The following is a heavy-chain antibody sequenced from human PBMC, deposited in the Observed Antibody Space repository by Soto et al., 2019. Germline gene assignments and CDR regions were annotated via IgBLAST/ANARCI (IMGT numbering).Heavy chain of an antibody. V-gene: IGHV1-2*04. D-gene: IGHD6-19*01. CDR3: ARDLSSGWPDDAFDI. CDR2: INPNSGGT. J-gene: IGHJ3*02. CDR1: GYTFTGYY. Sequence: ASVKVSCKASGYTFTGYYMHWVRQAPGQGLEWMGWINPNSGGTNYAQKFQGWVTMTRDTSISTAYMELSRLGSDHTAVYYCARDLSSGWPDDAFDIWGQGTMVTVSS.